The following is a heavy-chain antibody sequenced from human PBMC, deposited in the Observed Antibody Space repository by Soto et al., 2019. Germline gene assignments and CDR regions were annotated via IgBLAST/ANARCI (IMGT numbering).Heavy chain of an antibody. CDR3: TSGGACSSTSCYSALSDGWFDP. CDR1: GFTFGDYA. V-gene: IGHV3-49*03. Sequence: SLRLSCTASGFTFGDYAMSWFRQAPGKGLEWVGFIRSKAYGRTTEYAASVKGRFSISRDDSKSIAYLQMNSLKTEDTAVYYCTSGGACSSTSCYSALSDGWFDPWGQGTLVTVSS. CDR2: IRSKAYGRTT. D-gene: IGHD2-2*01. J-gene: IGHJ5*02.